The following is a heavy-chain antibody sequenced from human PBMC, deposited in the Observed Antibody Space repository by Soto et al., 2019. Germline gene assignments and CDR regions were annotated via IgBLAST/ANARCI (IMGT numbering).Heavy chain of an antibody. CDR3: ARVGDPRVTIFGVVIGDYYYYYMDV. CDR1: GYTFTSYD. CDR2: MNPNSGNT. Sequence: GASVKVSSKASGYTFTSYDINWVRQATGQGLEWMGWMNPNSGNTGYAQKFQGRVTMTRNTSISTAYMELSSLRSEDTAVYYCARVGDPRVTIFGVVIGDYYYYYMDVWGKGTTVTVSS. J-gene: IGHJ6*03. D-gene: IGHD3-3*01. V-gene: IGHV1-8*01.